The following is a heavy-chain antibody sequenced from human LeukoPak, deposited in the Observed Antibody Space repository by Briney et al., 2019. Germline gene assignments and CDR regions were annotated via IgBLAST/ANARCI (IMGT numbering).Heavy chain of an antibody. J-gene: IGHJ4*02. Sequence: KTSETLSLTCAVYGGSFSGYYWSWIRQPPGKGLEWIGEINHSGSTNNNPSLKSRVTISVDTSKNRFSLKLSSVTAADTAVYYCARRRVYPYYFDYWDQGTLVTVSS. D-gene: IGHD6-13*01. CDR2: INHSGST. CDR1: GGSFSGYY. CDR3: ARRRVYPYYFDY. V-gene: IGHV4-34*01.